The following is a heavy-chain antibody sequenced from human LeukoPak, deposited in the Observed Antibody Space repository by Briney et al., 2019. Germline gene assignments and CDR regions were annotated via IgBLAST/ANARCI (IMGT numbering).Heavy chain of an antibody. V-gene: IGHV3-33*01. Sequence: GGSLRLSCAASGFTFSSYGMHWVRQAPGKGLEWVAVIWYDGSNKYYADSVKGRFTISRDNSKNTLYLQMNSLRAEDTAVYYCARDFSTMVRGVIVAYWGQGTLVTVSS. CDR3: ARDFSTMVRGVIVAY. CDR1: GFTFSSYG. D-gene: IGHD3-10*01. J-gene: IGHJ4*02. CDR2: IWYDGSNK.